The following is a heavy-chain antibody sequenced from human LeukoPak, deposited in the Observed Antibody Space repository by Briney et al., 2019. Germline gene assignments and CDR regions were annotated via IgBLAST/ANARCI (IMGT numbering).Heavy chain of an antibody. CDR1: GGSISSGGYS. J-gene: IGHJ4*02. D-gene: IGHD1-20*01. Sequence: SETLSLTCAVSGGSISSGGYSWSWIRQPPGKGLEWIGYIYHSGSTYYNPSLKSRVTISVDRPKNQFSLKLSSVTAADTAVYYCARVDNWNDGNYFDYWGQGTLVTVSS. CDR3: ARVDNWNDGNYFDY. V-gene: IGHV4-30-2*01. CDR2: IYHSGST.